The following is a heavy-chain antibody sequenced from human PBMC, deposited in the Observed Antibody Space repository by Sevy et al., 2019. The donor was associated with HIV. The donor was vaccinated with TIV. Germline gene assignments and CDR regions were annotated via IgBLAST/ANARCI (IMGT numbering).Heavy chain of an antibody. J-gene: IGHJ5*02. V-gene: IGHV4-39*01. CDR1: GGSINSSSYY. Sequence: SETLSLTCTVSGGSINSSSYYWGWIRQPPGKGLEWIGSIYYSGSFYYNLSLKSRVTIFVDTSKNQFSLKLTSVTAADTAVYYCARQWAANTVRYNWFDPWGQGTLVTVSS. CDR2: IYYSGSF. D-gene: IGHD4-17*01. CDR3: ARQWAANTVRYNWFDP.